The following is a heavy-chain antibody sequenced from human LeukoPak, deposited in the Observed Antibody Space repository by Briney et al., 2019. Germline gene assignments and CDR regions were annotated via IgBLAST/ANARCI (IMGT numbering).Heavy chain of an antibody. CDR1: GFTFSSYA. J-gene: IGHJ4*02. CDR3: ARERGGIAVDY. V-gene: IGHV3-66*01. CDR2: IYSGGTT. Sequence: SGGSLRLSCAASGFTFSSYAMIWVRQAPGKGLECVSVIYSGGTTWYADSVKGRFTISRDTNTLYLQMNSLRAEDTAVYYCARERGGIAVDYWGQGTLVTVSS. D-gene: IGHD3-16*01.